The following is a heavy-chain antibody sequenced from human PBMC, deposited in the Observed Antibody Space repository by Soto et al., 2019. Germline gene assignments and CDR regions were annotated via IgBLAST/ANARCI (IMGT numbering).Heavy chain of an antibody. CDR1: GFTFSSYT. D-gene: IGHD2-15*01. CDR2: ISYDGSNK. V-gene: IGHV3-30-3*01. J-gene: IGHJ4*02. Sequence: GGSLRLSCAASGFTFSSYTMHWVRQAPGKGLEWVAVISYDGSNKYYADSVKGRFTISRDNSKNTLYLQMNSLRAEDTAVYYCARGAALLWGQGTLVTVSS. CDR3: ARGAALL.